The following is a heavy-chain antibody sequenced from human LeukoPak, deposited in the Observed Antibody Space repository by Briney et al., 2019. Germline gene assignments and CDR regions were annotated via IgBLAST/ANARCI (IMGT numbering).Heavy chain of an antibody. CDR3: AKDRIAGASHAFDM. J-gene: IGHJ3*02. CDR1: GSTFSSYA. D-gene: IGHD6-13*01. CDR2: ISGSTGST. V-gene: IGHV3-23*01. Sequence: GGSLRLSCAASGSTFSSYAMTWVRQAPGKGLEWVSGISGSTGSTHYADSVKGRFTISGDKSKNTVYLQMNSLRAEDTAVYYCAKDRIAGASHAFDMWGQGTMVTVSS.